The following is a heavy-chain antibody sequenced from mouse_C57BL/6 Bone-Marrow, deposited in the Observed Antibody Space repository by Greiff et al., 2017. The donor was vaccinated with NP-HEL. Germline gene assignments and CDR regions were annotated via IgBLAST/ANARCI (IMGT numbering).Heavy chain of an antibody. Sequence: QVQLQQPGAELVKPGASVKLSCKASGYTFTSYWMHWVKQRPGRGLEWIGRIDPNSGGTKYNEKFQSKATLTVDKPSSTAYMQLSSLTSEDSAVYYCARRKADGYPYAMDDWGQGTSGTVSS. CDR3: ARRKADGYPYAMDD. CDR1: GYTFTSYW. V-gene: IGHV1-72*01. J-gene: IGHJ4*01. D-gene: IGHD2-3*01. CDR2: IDPNSGGT.